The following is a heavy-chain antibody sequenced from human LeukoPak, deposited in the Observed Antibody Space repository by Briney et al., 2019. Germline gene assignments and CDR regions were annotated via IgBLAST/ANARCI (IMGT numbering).Heavy chain of an antibody. CDR3: AKDLKRDGKYDGDY. CDR1: GFTFSNFA. CDR2: IYAAGDRA. Sequence: GGSLRLSCAASGFTFSNFAMLWLRQAPGKGLEWVSSIYAAGDRAIYAGSVTGRFVISRDNSKNTVYLQMNSLRDEDTAVYYCAKDLKRDGKYDGDYWGQGTLVTVSS. V-gene: IGHV3-23*01. J-gene: IGHJ4*02. D-gene: IGHD5-24*01.